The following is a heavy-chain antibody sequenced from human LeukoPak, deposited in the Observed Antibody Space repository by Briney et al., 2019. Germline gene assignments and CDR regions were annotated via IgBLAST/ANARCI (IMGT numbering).Heavy chain of an antibody. J-gene: IGHJ3*02. CDR3: ARDADYYDSSRGAFDI. CDR2: IIPIFGTA. CDR1: GGTFSSYA. V-gene: IGHV1-69*13. Sequence: VASVRVSCKASGGTFSSYAISWVRQAPGQGLEWMGGIIPIFGTANYAQKFQGRVTITADESTSTAYMELSSLRSEDTAVYYCARDADYYDSSRGAFDIWGQGTMVTVSS. D-gene: IGHD3-22*01.